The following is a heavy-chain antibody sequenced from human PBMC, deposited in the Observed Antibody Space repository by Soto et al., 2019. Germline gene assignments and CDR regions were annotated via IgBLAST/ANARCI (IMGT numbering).Heavy chain of an antibody. Sequence: ASVKVSCKASGYTFTSYDINWVRQATGQGLEWMGWMNPNSGNTGYAQKFQGRVTMTRNTSISTAYMELSSLRSEDTAVYYCARIPRYPHTIYYYYYYMDVWGKGTTVTVSS. D-gene: IGHD1-26*01. CDR3: ARIPRYPHTIYYYYYYMDV. J-gene: IGHJ6*03. CDR1: GYTFTSYD. V-gene: IGHV1-8*01. CDR2: MNPNSGNT.